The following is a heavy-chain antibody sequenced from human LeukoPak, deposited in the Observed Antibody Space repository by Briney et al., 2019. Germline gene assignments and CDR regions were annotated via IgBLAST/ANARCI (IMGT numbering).Heavy chain of an antibody. CDR1: GFTSSDYY. D-gene: IGHD3-3*01. J-gene: IGHJ3*02. V-gene: IGHV3-11*01. CDR2: ISSSGSTI. Sequence: GGSLRLSCAASGFTSSDYYMSSVRQAPGKGLEWVSYISSSGSTIYYADSVKGRFTISRDNAKNSLYLQMNSLRAEDTAVYYCARGGDFWSGYHDAFDIWGQGTMVTVSS. CDR3: ARGGDFWSGYHDAFDI.